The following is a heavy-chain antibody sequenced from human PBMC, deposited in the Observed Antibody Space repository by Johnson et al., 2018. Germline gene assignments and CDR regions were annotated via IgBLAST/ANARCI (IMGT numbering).Heavy chain of an antibody. D-gene: IGHD3-10*01. Sequence: QLVESGGGLVKPGRSLRLSCAASGFTFSSYAMSWVRQAPGKGLEWVSAISGSGGSTYYTDSVKGRFTITRDDSKSIAYLQMNSLKTEDTAVYYCTRDTLEWFGGYAFDIWGQGTMVTVSS. CDR3: TRDTLEWFGGYAFDI. J-gene: IGHJ3*02. V-gene: IGHV3-23*04. CDR1: GFTFSSYA. CDR2: ISGSGGST.